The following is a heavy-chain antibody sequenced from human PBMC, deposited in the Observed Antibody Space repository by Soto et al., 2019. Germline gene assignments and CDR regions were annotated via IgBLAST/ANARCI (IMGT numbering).Heavy chain of an antibody. J-gene: IGHJ3*01. V-gene: IGHV3-23*01. D-gene: IGHD2-8*02. CDR3: AKATATGGGAFDF. Sequence: GSLRLSCAASGFPCGSYDMTWVRQAPGKGLEWVSTILVDGRTFYVDSVKGRFTISRDNSRNTVYLQMNSLTAGDTALYYCAKATATGGGAFDFCGQETMVTVSS. CDR2: ILVDGRT. CDR1: GFPCGSYD.